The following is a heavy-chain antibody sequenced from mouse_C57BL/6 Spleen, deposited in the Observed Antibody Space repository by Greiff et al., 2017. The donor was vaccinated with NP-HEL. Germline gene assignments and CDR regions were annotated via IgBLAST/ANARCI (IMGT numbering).Heavy chain of an antibody. CDR2: ISYDGSN. J-gene: IGHJ3*01. V-gene: IGHV3-6*01. D-gene: IGHD1-1*01. Sequence: DVQLQESGPGLVKPSQSLSLTCSVTGYSITSGYYWNWIRQFPGNKLEWLGYISYDGSNNYNPSLKNRISITRDTSKNQFFLKLNSVTTEDTATYYCAREELDYGSSYGFAYWGQGTLVTVSA. CDR1: GYSITSGYY. CDR3: AREELDYGSSYGFAY.